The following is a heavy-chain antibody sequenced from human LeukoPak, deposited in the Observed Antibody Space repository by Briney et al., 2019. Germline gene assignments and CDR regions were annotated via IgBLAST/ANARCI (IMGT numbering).Heavy chain of an antibody. D-gene: IGHD5-12*01. CDR3: ASYSGYDRDY. CDR1: GGSISSYY. Sequence: SETLSLTCTVSGGSISSYYWSWIRQPPGKGLEWIGYIYYSGSTNYNPSLKSRVTISVDTSKNQFSLKLSSVTAADTAVYYCASYSGYDRDYWGQGTLVTVS. CDR2: IYYSGST. V-gene: IGHV4-59*01. J-gene: IGHJ4*02.